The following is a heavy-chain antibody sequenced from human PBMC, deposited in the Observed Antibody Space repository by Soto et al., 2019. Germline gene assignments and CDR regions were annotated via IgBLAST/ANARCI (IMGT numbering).Heavy chain of an antibody. J-gene: IGHJ4*02. CDR3: RTQWLD. D-gene: IGHD6-19*01. CDR1: GFTFSNAW. Sequence: PGGSLRLSCAASGFTFSNAWMSWVRQAPGKGLEWVGFIKKKTDGGTADYGAPVKGRFTISRDDSKNMLYLQMNSLKTEDTAVYYCRTQWLDWGQGTLVTVSS. CDR2: IKKKTDGGTA. V-gene: IGHV3-15*01.